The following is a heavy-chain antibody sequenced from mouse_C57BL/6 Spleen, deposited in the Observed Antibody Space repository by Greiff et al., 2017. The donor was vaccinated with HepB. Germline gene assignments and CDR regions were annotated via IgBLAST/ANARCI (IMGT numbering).Heavy chain of an antibody. CDR1: GYTFTSYW. V-gene: IGHV1-69*01. Sequence: VQLQQSGAELVMPGASVKLSCKASGYTFTSYWMHWVKQRPGQGLEWIGEIDPSDSYTNYNQKFKGKSTLTVDKSSSTAYMQLSSLTSEDSAVYYCAREAVYYVNYVDYWGQGTTLTVSS. CDR2: IDPSDSYT. J-gene: IGHJ2*01. CDR3: AREAVYYVNYVDY. D-gene: IGHD2-1*01.